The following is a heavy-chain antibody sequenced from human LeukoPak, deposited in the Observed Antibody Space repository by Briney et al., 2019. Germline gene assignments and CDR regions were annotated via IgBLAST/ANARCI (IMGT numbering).Heavy chain of an antibody. Sequence: ASVKVSCKASGYTFTGYYMHWVRQAPGQGLEWMGWINPNSGGTNYAQKFQGRVTMTTDTSTSTAYMELRSLRSDDTAVYYCARDSTYYYDSSGYYYCPDWGQGTLVTVSS. CDR1: GYTFTGYY. V-gene: IGHV1-2*02. J-gene: IGHJ4*02. CDR2: INPNSGGT. D-gene: IGHD3-22*01. CDR3: ARDSTYYYDSSGYYYCPD.